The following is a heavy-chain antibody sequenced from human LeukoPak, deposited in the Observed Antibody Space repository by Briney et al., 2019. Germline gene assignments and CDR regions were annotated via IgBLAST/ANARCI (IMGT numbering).Heavy chain of an antibody. CDR2: IYYSGST. CDR3: ARDSPVADLFDY. CDR1: GVSISSYY. V-gene: IGHV4-59*01. Sequence: PSETLSLTCTVSGVSISSYYWSWIRQPPGKGLEWIGYIYYSGSTNYNPSLKSRVTISVDTSKNQFSLKLSSVTAADTAVYYCARDSPVADLFDYWGQGTLVTVSS. J-gene: IGHJ4*02. D-gene: IGHD6-19*01.